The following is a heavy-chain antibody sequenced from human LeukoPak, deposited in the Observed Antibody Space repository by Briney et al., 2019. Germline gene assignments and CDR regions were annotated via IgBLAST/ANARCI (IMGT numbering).Heavy chain of an antibody. CDR1: GGSFSAYY. V-gene: IGHV4-34*01. CDR2: INHSGST. Sequence: SETLCLTCAVYGGSFSAYYWSRIRQPPGKGLEWIGEINHSGSTNYNPSLKSRVTISVDTSKNQFSLKLSSVTAADTAVYYCARGMSFDPWGQGTLVTVSS. J-gene: IGHJ5*02. CDR3: ARGMSFDP.